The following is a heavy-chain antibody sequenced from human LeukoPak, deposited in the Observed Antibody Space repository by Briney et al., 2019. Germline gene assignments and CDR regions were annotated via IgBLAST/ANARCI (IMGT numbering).Heavy chain of an antibody. Sequence: GGSLRLSCAASGFNFSNYDMHWVRQALGKGLEYVSGISSNGGSTYYANSVKGRFTISRDISKNTLYLQMDSLRVEDMAVYYCARVRGQQLDTSFDYWGQGTLVTVSS. CDR1: GFNFSNYD. CDR3: ARVRGQQLDTSFDY. D-gene: IGHD6-13*01. J-gene: IGHJ4*02. CDR2: ISSNGGST. V-gene: IGHV3-64*01.